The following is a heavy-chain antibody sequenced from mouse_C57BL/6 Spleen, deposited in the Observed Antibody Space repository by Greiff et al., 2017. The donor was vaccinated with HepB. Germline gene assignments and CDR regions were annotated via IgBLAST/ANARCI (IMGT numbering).Heavy chain of an antibody. CDR3: ARNYGSSVSVDY. Sequence: QVQLQQSGAELARPGASVKLSCKASGYTFTSYGIRWVKQRTGQGLEWIGEIYPRSGNTYYNEKFKGKATLTADKSSSTAYLERRSLTSEDSAVDVCARNYGSSVSVDYWGQGTTRTVSS. CDR1: GYTFTSYG. D-gene: IGHD1-1*01. J-gene: IGHJ2*01. CDR2: IYPRSGNT. V-gene: IGHV1-81*01.